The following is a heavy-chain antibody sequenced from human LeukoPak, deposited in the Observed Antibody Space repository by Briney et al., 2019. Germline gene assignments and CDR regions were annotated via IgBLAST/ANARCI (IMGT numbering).Heavy chain of an antibody. CDR2: IHDCGDT. J-gene: IGHJ4*02. D-gene: IGHD3-3*01. V-gene: IGHV4-59*01. CDR1: GRSISSYY. Sequence: SETLSLTCTVSGRSISSYYWRWIGQPAMKGLEWIGYIHDCGDTDHRPSLKSRVAISGDIPKNEFSLKLRSVTAADKAVYYCARGDFWSLKGNYFDYWGQGSLVTVSS. CDR3: ARGDFWSLKGNYFDY.